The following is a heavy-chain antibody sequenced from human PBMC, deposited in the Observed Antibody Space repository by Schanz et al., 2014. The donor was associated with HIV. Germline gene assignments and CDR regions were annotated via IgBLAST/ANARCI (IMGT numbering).Heavy chain of an antibody. J-gene: IGHJ4*02. CDR3: ARGIGDFDY. Sequence: QVQLVQSGTEVKKPGSSVKVSCKASGGTFSSYAISWVRQAPGQGLEWMGWMNPNSGNTGYAQKFQGRVTMTRNTSISTAYMELSSLRSEDTAVYYCARGIGDFDYWGQGTLVTVSS. V-gene: IGHV1-8*02. CDR1: GGTFSSYA. CDR2: MNPNSGNT. D-gene: IGHD3-3*01.